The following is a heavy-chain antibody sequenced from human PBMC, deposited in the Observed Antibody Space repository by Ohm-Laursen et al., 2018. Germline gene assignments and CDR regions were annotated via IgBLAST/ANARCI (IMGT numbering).Heavy chain of an antibody. CDR2: ITSGGGII. J-gene: IGHJ6*02. Sequence: GSLRLSCTAAGFTFIDYDMSWIRQTPGTELEWLSYITSGGGIIYSADSVKGRFTISRDNDEDTLYLQMNSLRAEDTAIYYCARHDSSDSPSHYYYYTMDVWGQGTTVTVSS. D-gene: IGHD3-22*01. V-gene: IGHV3-11*01. CDR3: ARHDSSDSPSHYYYYTMDV. CDR1: GFTFIDYD.